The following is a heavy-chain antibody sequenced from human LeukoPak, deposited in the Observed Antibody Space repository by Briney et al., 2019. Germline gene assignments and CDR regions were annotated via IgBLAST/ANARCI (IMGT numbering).Heavy chain of an antibody. CDR3: ATAPTAAPYY. J-gene: IGHJ4*02. D-gene: IGHD6-13*01. Sequence: GALRLSCAASGFTFSSYGMSWVRQAPGKGLEWVSAISGSGGSTYYADSVKGRFTISRDNSKNTLYLQMNSLRAEDTAVYYCATAPTAAPYYWGQGTLVTVSS. V-gene: IGHV3-23*01. CDR2: ISGSGGST. CDR1: GFTFSSYG.